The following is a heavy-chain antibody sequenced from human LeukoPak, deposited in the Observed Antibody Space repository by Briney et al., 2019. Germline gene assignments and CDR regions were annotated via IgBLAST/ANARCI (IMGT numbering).Heavy chain of an antibody. CDR2: IDWDDDK. V-gene: IGHV2-70*11. D-gene: IGHD1-7*01. Sequence: SGPALVKPTQALTLTCTFSGFSLSTSGMCVSWVRQPPGKALEWLARIDWDDDKYYSASLKTRVTISKDTSKNQVVITMTNMDPVDTATYYCARMGTTYYYFDYWGQGTLVTVSS. CDR3: ARMGTTYYYFDY. CDR1: GFSLSTSGMC. J-gene: IGHJ4*02.